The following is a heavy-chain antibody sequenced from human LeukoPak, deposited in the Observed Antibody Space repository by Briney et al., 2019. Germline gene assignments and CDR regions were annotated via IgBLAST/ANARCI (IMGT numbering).Heavy chain of an antibody. CDR3: AKEARLFDSFSNDY. Sequence: ETLSLTCTVSGGSISSGGYYWSWVRQAPGKGLEWVSAISGSGGSTYYADSVKGRFTISRDNSKNTLYLQMNSLRAEDTAVYYCAKEARLFDSFSNDYWGQGTLVTVSS. V-gene: IGHV3-23*01. J-gene: IGHJ4*02. CDR2: ISGSGGST. CDR1: GGSISSGGYY. D-gene: IGHD3-9*01.